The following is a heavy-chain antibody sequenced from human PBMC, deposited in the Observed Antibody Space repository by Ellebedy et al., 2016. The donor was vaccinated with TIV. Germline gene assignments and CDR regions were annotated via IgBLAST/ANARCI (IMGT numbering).Heavy chain of an antibody. J-gene: IGHJ4*02. D-gene: IGHD3-10*01. V-gene: IGHV3-23*01. CDR3: AASSGMLGDF. CDR1: GFSFSSYA. Sequence: GGSLRLSXAASGFSFSSYAMSWVRQAPGKGLEWVSAISGGGSSTYYADSVKGRFTVSRDNSKNTLYLQMNSLRAEDTAVYYCAASSGMLGDFWGQGTQVTVSS. CDR2: ISGGGSST.